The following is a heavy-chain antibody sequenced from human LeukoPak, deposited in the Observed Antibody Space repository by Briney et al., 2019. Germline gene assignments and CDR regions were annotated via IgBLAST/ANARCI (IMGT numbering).Heavy chain of an antibody. J-gene: IGHJ4*02. V-gene: IGHV4-34*01. D-gene: IGHD3-22*01. CDR1: GGSFSGYY. CDR2: INHSGST. Sequence: PSETLSLTCAVYGGSFSGYYWSWIRQPPGKGLEWIGEINHSGSTNYNPSLKSRVTISVDTSKNQFSLKLSSVTAADTAVYYCARGRSRTSITMIVVVSFDYWGQGTLVTVSS. CDR3: ARGRSRTSITMIVVVSFDY.